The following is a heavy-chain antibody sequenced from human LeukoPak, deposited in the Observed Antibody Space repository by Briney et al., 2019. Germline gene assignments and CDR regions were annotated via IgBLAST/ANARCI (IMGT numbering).Heavy chain of an antibody. V-gene: IGHV3-23*01. Sequence: GGSLGLSCAASGFTFSTYAMSWVRQAPGEGLEWVSTISGSGSTTYYSDSVKGRFTISRDNSKNTLFLQMNRLRAEDTAVYYCASSSSWSSLFDYWGQGTLVTVSS. D-gene: IGHD6-13*01. CDR2: ISGSGSTT. CDR1: GFTFSTYA. J-gene: IGHJ4*02. CDR3: ASSSSWSSLFDY.